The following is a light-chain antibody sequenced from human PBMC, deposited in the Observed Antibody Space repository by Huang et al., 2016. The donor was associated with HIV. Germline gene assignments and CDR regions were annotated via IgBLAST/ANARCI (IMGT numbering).Light chain of an antibody. CDR1: QSVVSN. V-gene: IGKV3-15*01. J-gene: IGKJ1*01. CDR3: QQYNNWPRT. Sequence: EIVMTQSPATLSVSPGERATLSCRASQSVVSNLAWYQQKPCQAPRLLIFGAYNRAAGIAGRCSGSGSGTEYTLPISSLQSEESAIYYCQQYNNWPRTFGQGTKVEIK. CDR2: GAY.